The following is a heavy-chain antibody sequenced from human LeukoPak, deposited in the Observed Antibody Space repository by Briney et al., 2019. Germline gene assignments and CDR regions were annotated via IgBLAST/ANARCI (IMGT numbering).Heavy chain of an antibody. J-gene: IGHJ5*02. V-gene: IGHV4-59*01. CDR3: ARDQYHGSGTYARFDP. Sequence: PSETLSLTCTVSGASINNYYWSWIRQPPGKRLEWIAYISFSGSTNYNPSLKSRVTTSLDTSKNQFSLKLSSVTAADTAVYYCARDQYHGSGTYARFDPWGQGTLVTVSS. CDR1: GASINNYY. D-gene: IGHD3-10*01. CDR2: ISFSGST.